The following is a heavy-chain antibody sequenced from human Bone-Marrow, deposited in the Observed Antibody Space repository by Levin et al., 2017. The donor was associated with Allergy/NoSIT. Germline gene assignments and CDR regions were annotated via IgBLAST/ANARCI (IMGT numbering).Heavy chain of an antibody. J-gene: IGHJ4*02. D-gene: IGHD3-22*01. CDR1: GGTFSSYA. CDR2: IIPIFGTA. CDR3: ARTLLRRYYYDSSGEYYFDY. Sequence: SVKVSCKASGGTFSSYAISWVRQAPGQGLEWMGGIIPIFGTANYAQKFQGRVTITADESTSTAYMELSSLRSEDTAVYYCARTLLRRYYYDSSGEYYFDYWGQGTLVTVSS. V-gene: IGHV1-69*13.